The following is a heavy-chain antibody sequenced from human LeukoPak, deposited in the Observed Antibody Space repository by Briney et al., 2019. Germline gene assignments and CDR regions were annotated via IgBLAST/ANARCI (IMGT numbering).Heavy chain of an antibody. D-gene: IGHD4-11*01. J-gene: IGHJ4*02. CDR2: SDSGGSI. Sequence: GGSLKLSCVASGLTVSNNYTTWVRQAPGKGLEWVSVSDSGGSIFSADSVKGRFTSSRDDSKTTLYLQMNSLRLEDTAVYYCAGGTTVTTAFDYWGQGIVVTVSS. CDR1: GLTVSNNY. CDR3: AGGTTVTTAFDY. V-gene: IGHV3-53*01.